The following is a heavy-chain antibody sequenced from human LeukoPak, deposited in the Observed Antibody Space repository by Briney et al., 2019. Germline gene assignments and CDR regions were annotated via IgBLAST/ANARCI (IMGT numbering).Heavy chain of an antibody. J-gene: IGHJ6*03. V-gene: IGHV4-34*01. CDR2: INHSGSS. CDR3: ARDKVRGVISYYYYMDV. CDR1: GGSFSGYY. Sequence: PSETLSLTCAVYGGSFSGYYWSWIRQPPGKGLEWIGEINHSGSSNYNPSLKSRVTISVDTSKNQFSLKLSSVITADTAVYYCARDKVRGVISYYYYMDVWGKGTTVTVSS. D-gene: IGHD3-10*01.